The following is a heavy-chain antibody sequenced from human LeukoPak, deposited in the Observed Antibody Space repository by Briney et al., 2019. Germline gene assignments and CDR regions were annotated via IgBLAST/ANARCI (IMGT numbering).Heavy chain of an antibody. J-gene: IGHJ4*02. Sequence: ASVKVSCKASGYTFTSYDINWVRQATGQGLEWMGWMNPNSGDTGYAPKFLGRVTITRNTSISTAYMELSSLRSEDTAVYYCARAGFYCSSATCYEDYWGQGTLVTVSS. CDR3: ARAGFYCSSATCYEDY. D-gene: IGHD2-2*01. V-gene: IGHV1-8*03. CDR2: MNPNSGDT. CDR1: GYTFTSYD.